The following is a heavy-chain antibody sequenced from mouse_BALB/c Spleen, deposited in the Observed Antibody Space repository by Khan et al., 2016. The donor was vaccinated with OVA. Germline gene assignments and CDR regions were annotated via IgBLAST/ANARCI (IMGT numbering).Heavy chain of an antibody. D-gene: IGHD2-3*01. Sequence: QVQLKESGPGLVAPSQSLSITCTVSGFSLTTYGVHWVRQPPGKGLEWLVVIWSDGSTNYNSVLKSRLSISKDNSNSQVFLKMNSLQTDDTAMYYCARWFDGYSSLYAMDYWGQGTSVTVSS. CDR1: GFSLTTYG. J-gene: IGHJ4*01. CDR2: IWSDGST. CDR3: ARWFDGYSSLYAMDY. V-gene: IGHV2-6*02.